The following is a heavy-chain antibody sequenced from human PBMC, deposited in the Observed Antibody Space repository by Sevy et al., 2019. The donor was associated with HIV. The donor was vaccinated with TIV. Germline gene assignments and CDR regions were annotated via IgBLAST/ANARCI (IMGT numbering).Heavy chain of an antibody. V-gene: IGHV3-21*01. CDR3: ARAAYYCSTTSCYIDY. Sequence: GGSLRLSCAASGFTFSTYTMNWLRQAPGKGLEWVSSISSSSSSIYYADSVKGRFTISRDNAKNSLYLQMNSLRVEDTAVYYCARAAYYCSTTSCYIDYWGQRTLVTVSS. D-gene: IGHD2-2*02. J-gene: IGHJ4*02. CDR1: GFTFSTYT. CDR2: ISSSSSSI.